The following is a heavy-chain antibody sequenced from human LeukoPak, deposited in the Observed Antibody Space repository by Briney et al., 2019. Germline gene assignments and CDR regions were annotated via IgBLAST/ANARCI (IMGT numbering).Heavy chain of an antibody. V-gene: IGHV4-4*02. CDR3: AAGIVVVPAADDYYYYGMDV. J-gene: IGHJ6*02. CDR2: IYHSGST. D-gene: IGHD2-2*01. CDR1: GGSISSSNW. Sequence: ASETLSLTCAVSGGSISSSNWWSWVHQPPGKGLEWIGEIYHSGSTNYNPSLKSRVTISVDKSKNQFSLKLSSVTAADTAVYYCAAGIVVVPAADDYYYYGMDVWGQGTTVTVSS.